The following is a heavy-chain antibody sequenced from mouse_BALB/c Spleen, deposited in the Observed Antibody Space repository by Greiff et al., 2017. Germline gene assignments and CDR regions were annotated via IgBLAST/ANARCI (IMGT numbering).Heavy chain of an antibody. V-gene: IGHV5-12-2*01. CDR1: GFTFSSYT. CDR2: ISNGGGSP. Sequence: EVQRVESGGGLVQPGGSLNLSCAASGFTFSSYTMSWVRQTPEKRLEWVAYISNGGGSPSYPDPVKGRFTISRDHAKHTLYLQMSSLKSEDTAMYYCAREGGYYGRAWGQGTSVTVSS. D-gene: IGHD1-1*01. J-gene: IGHJ4*01. CDR3: AREGGYYGRA.